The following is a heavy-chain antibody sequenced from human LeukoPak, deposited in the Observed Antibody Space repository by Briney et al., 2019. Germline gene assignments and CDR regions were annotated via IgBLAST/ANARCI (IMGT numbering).Heavy chain of an antibody. V-gene: IGHV3-30*18. CDR1: GFTFSSYG. D-gene: IGHD6-19*01. CDR2: ISYDGSNK. Sequence: PGGSLRLSCAASGFTFSSYGMHWVRQAPGKGLEWVAVISYDGSNKYYADSVKGRFTISRDDSKNTLYLQMNSLRAEDTAVYYCAKVISGWFAFDIWGQGTMVTVSS. J-gene: IGHJ3*02. CDR3: AKVISGWFAFDI.